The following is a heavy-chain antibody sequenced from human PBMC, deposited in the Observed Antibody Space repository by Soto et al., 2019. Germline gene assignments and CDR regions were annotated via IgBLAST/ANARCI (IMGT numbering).Heavy chain of an antibody. J-gene: IGHJ4*02. Sequence: PSETLSLTCTVTGGSISSGDYYWSWIRQPPGKGLEWIGYIYYSGSTYYNPSLKSRVTISVDTSKNQFSLKLSSVTAADTAVYYCARVIVATTYYDYWGQGTLVTVSS. CDR2: IYYSGST. CDR3: ARVIVATTYYDY. CDR1: GGSISSGDYY. D-gene: IGHD5-12*01. V-gene: IGHV4-30-4*01.